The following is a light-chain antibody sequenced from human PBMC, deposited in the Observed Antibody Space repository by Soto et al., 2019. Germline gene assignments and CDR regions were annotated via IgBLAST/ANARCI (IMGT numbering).Light chain of an antibody. V-gene: IGLV2-14*01. CDR3: SSYPSSSTV. Sequence: QSVLTQPASVSESPGQSITISCTGTSSDVGGYNYVSWYQQHQGKAPKLMIYEVSNRPSGVSNRFSGSKSGNTASLTISGLQAEDEADYYCSSYPSSSTVFGGGTKLTVL. J-gene: IGLJ3*02. CDR2: EVS. CDR1: SSDVGGYNY.